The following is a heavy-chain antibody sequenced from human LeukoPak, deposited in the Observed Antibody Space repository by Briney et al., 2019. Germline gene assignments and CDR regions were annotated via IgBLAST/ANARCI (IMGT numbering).Heavy chain of an antibody. CDR3: ARDFGGSGSYYNVYYYYGMDV. D-gene: IGHD3-10*01. V-gene: IGHV3-74*01. CDR1: GFTLSSYW. Sequence: GGSLRLSCAPSGFTLSSYWVHWVRQAPGKGLVWVSRINSDGRSTSYADSEKGRFTISRDNAKDTLYLQMNSLRAEDTAVYYCARDFGGSGSYYNVYYYYGMDVWGKGTTVTVSS. J-gene: IGHJ6*04. CDR2: INSDGRST.